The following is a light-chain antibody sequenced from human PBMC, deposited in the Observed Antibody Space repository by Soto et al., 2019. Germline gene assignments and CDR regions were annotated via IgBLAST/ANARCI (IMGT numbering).Light chain of an antibody. CDR3: QQRSSWPIT. CDR2: DVS. CDR1: QNISNY. V-gene: IGKV3-11*01. J-gene: IGKJ1*01. Sequence: IVLTQSPATVSLSPGRRSTRSCRASQNISNYLIWYQPKPGQAPRLLIYDVSNRATGIPARFSGSGSGTDCTLTINSLEPEELAVYYCQQRSSWPITVGQGTKVDIK.